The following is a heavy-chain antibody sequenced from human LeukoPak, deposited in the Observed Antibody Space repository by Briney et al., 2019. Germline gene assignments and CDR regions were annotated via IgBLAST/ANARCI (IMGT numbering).Heavy chain of an antibody. Sequence: SVKISCKASGGTFSSYAISWVRQAPGQGLEWMGGIIPIFGTANYAQKFQGRVTITADESTSTAYMELSSLRSEDTAVYYCARVDTYCGGDCYDPTDFDYWGQGTPVTVSS. V-gene: IGHV1-69*13. D-gene: IGHD2-21*01. CDR1: GGTFSSYA. CDR3: ARVDTYCGGDCYDPTDFDY. J-gene: IGHJ4*02. CDR2: IIPIFGTA.